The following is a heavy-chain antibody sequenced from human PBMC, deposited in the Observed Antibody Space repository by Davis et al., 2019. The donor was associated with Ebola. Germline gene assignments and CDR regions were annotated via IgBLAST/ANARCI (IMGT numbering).Heavy chain of an antibody. CDR2: ISYAGDYK. CDR3: ANWPEGAHGIIDE. J-gene: IGHJ6*03. V-gene: IGHV3-30*04. CDR1: GFTFSNYA. Sequence: GESLKISCAASGFTFSNYAMHWVRQAPGKGLEWVAVISYAGDYKNYGDSVKGRFTISRDNSNNTLYLQMNSPTADDTATYYCANWPEGAHGIIDEWGKGTTVTVSS. D-gene: IGHD1-1*01.